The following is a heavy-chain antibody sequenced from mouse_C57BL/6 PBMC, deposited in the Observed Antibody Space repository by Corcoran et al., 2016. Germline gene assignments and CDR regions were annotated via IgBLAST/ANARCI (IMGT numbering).Heavy chain of an antibody. D-gene: IGHD1-3*01. J-gene: IGHJ1*03. CDR3: ARSGGRDLDV. Sequence: QIQLVQSGPELKKPGETVKISCKASGYTFTTYGMSWVKQAPGKGLKWMGWINTYSGVPTYADDFKGRFAFSLETSASTAYLQINNLKNEDTATYFCARSGGRDLDVLGTGTTVTVSS. CDR2: INTYSGVP. V-gene: IGHV9-3*01. CDR1: GYTFTTYG.